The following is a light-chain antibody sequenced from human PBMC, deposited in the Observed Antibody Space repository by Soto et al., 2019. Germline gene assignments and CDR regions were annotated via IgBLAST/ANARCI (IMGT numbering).Light chain of an antibody. CDR1: QSVTNNY. CDR3: QHYGNSNTRT. V-gene: IGKV3-20*01. Sequence: VLTQSPGTVSLSPGERATLSCRASQSVTNNYLAWYQQKAGQAPRLLIYAASSRATGIPDRFSGSGSGPYFARSCSRLVPEDFAVYYCQHYGNSNTRTFGQGTKVEI. J-gene: IGKJ1*01. CDR2: AAS.